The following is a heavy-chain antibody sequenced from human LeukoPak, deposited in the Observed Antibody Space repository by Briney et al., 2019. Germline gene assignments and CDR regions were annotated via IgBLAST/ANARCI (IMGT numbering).Heavy chain of an antibody. J-gene: IGHJ3*02. CDR1: VYTFTNYG. CDR2: ISGYNDNT. CDR3: ARDLHYGYGHFVPDAFDM. D-gene: IGHD4-17*01. Sequence: ASVKVSCRASVYTFTNYGISWVRQAPGQGLEWMGWISGYNDNTKYAQKLQGRVILTTDTSTSTAYMELRSLRSDDTAVYYCARDLHYGYGHFVPDAFDMWGQGTMVTISS. V-gene: IGHV1-18*01.